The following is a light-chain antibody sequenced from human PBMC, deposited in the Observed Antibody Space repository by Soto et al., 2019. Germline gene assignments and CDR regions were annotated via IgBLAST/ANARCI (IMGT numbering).Light chain of an antibody. CDR3: MQHTHWPQT. CDR2: NLS. J-gene: IGKJ1*01. V-gene: IGKV2-30*01. Sequence: DVVMTQSPLSLPVTLGQPASISCRSSQSLVYSDGNTYLTWFQQRPGQSPRRLIYNLSNRDSGVPDRFSGSGSGTDFTLKISRVEAEDVGVYYCMQHTHWPQTFGQGTRVEI. CDR1: QSLVYSDGNTY.